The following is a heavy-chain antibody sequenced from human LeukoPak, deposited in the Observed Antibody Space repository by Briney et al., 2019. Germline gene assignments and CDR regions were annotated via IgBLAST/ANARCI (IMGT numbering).Heavy chain of an antibody. J-gene: IGHJ5*02. V-gene: IGHV1-2*06. D-gene: IGHD2-15*01. CDR2: INPNSGGT. Sequence: ASVKVSCKASGYTFTGYYIHWVRQAPGQGLEWMGRINPNSGGTNYAQSFQGRVTMTRDTSSSTAHMELSRLRSDDTAAYYCARGDCSVSGCHGGNWFDPWGQGTLVTASS. CDR3: ARGDCSVSGCHGGNWFDP. CDR1: GYTFTGYY.